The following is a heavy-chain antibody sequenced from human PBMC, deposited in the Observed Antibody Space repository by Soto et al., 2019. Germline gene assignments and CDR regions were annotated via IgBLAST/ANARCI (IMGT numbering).Heavy chain of an antibody. Sequence: SETLSLTCTVSGGSISSSSYYWGWIRQPPGKGLEWIGSIYYSGSTYYNPSLKSRVTISVDTSKNQFSLKLSSVTAADTAVYYCARRLRDTPIPLTWGQGTLVTVSS. D-gene: IGHD2-15*01. J-gene: IGHJ5*02. CDR1: GGSISSSSYY. CDR2: IYYSGST. V-gene: IGHV4-39*01. CDR3: ARRLRDTPIPLT.